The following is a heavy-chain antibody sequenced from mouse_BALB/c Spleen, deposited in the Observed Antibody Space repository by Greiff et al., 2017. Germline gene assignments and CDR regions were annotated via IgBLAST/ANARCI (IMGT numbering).Heavy chain of an antibody. CDR3: ARHGRSYAMDY. V-gene: IGHV5-12-1*01. CDR1: GFAFSSYD. CDR2: ISSGGGST. D-gene: IGHD1-1*02. J-gene: IGHJ4*01. Sequence: EVHLVESGGGLVKPGGSLKLSCAASGFAFSSYDMSWVRQTPEKRLEWVAYISSGGGSTYYPDTVKGRFTISRDNAKNTLYLQMSSLKSEDTAMYYCARHGRSYAMDYWGQGTSDTVSS.